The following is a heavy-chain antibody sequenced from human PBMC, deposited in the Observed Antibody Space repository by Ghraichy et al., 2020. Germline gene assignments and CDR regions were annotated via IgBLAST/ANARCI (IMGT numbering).Heavy chain of an antibody. V-gene: IGHV3-21*01. D-gene: IGHD2-15*01. Sequence: LSLTCAASGFTFSSYSMNWVRQAPGKGLEWVSSISSSSSYIYYADSVKGRFTISRDNAKNSLYLQMNSLRAEDTAVYYCARGRPVVAAREYFQHWGQGTLVTVSS. CDR1: GFTFSSYS. J-gene: IGHJ1*01. CDR2: ISSSSSYI. CDR3: ARGRPVVAAREYFQH.